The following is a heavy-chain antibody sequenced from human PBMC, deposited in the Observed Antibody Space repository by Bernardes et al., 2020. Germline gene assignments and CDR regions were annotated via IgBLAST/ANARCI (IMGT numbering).Heavy chain of an antibody. Sequence: VGSLILSCAASGFTFSSYAMHWVRQAPGKGLAWVAVLSYDGGNKHYADPVKGRFTISRDNSKNTLYLQMNILRAEDTAVYYCAAGRSYYYHGMDVWGQGTTVTGSS. CDR2: LSYDGGNK. CDR3: AAGRSYYYHGMDV. V-gene: IGHV3-30*04. CDR1: GFTFSSYA. J-gene: IGHJ6*02. D-gene: IGHD6-6*01.